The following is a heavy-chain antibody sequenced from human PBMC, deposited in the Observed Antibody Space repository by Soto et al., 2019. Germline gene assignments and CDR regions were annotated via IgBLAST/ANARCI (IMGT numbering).Heavy chain of an antibody. J-gene: IGHJ4*02. CDR1: GFTFSSYA. CDR3: AKGGTAKRSFDY. D-gene: IGHD1-7*01. Sequence: EVQLLESGGGLVQPGGSLRLSCAASGFTFSSYAMSWVRQAPGKGLEWVSAISGSGGSTYYADSVKGRFTISRDNTKNALYLQMNRMRAEETAVYYCAKGGTAKRSFDYWGQGSLVTDSS. V-gene: IGHV3-23*01. CDR2: ISGSGGST.